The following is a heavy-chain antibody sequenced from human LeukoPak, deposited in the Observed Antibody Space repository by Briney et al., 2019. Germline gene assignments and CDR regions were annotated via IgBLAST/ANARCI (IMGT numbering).Heavy chain of an antibody. V-gene: IGHV4-59*01. J-gene: IGHJ4*02. CDR3: ARTVGLRANLFDY. D-gene: IGHD5-12*01. CDR1: GGSISSYY. Sequence: SETLSLTCTVSGGSISSYYWSWIRQPPGKGLGWIGYIYYSGSTNYNPSLKSRVTISVDTSKNQFSLKLSSVTAADTAVYYCARTVGLRANLFDYWGQGTLVTVSS. CDR2: IYYSGST.